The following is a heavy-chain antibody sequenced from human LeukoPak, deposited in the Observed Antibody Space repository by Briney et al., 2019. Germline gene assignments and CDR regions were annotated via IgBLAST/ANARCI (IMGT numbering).Heavy chain of an antibody. Sequence: GGSLILSCAASGFTFSSYSMNWVRQAPGKGLEWVSYIRSSSSTIYYADSVKGRFTISRDNAKNSLYLQMNSLRAEDTAVYYCATFRRDYWGQGTLVTVSS. CDR1: GFTFSSYS. CDR3: ATFRRDY. J-gene: IGHJ4*02. CDR2: IRSSSSTI. V-gene: IGHV3-48*01.